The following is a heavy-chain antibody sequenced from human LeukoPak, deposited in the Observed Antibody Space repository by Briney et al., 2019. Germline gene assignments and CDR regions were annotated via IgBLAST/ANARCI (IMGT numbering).Heavy chain of an antibody. Sequence: PGRSLRLSCAASGFTFSSYGMHWVRQAPGKGLEWVAVIWYDGSNKYYADSVKGRFTISRDNSKNTLYLQMNSLRAEDTAVYYCARTPGGCSGGSCYSGSLDYWGQGTLVTVSS. D-gene: IGHD2-15*01. V-gene: IGHV3-33*01. CDR2: IWYDGSNK. CDR1: GFTFSSYG. CDR3: ARTPGGCSGGSCYSGSLDY. J-gene: IGHJ4*02.